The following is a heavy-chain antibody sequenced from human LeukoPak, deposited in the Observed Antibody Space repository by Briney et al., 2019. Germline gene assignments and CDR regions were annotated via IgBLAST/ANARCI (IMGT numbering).Heavy chain of an antibody. D-gene: IGHD3-10*01. CDR2: ISGSGDIT. V-gene: IGHV3-23*01. CDR3: ARVRHESARAVRGVIINPYYFDY. CDR1: GFTFSSYA. Sequence: GGSLRLSCAASGFTFSSYAMSWVRQAPGKGLEWVSAISGSGDITYYADSVKGRFTISRDNSKKTLYLQMNSLRAEDTAVYYCARVRHESARAVRGVIINPYYFDYWGQGTLVTVSS. J-gene: IGHJ4*02.